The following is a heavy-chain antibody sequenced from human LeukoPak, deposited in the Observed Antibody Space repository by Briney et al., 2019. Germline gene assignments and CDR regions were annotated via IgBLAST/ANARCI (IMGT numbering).Heavy chain of an antibody. D-gene: IGHD3-10*01. Sequence: SGPTLVNPTQTLTLTCTFSGFSLSTSGVGVGWIRQPPGKALEWLALIYWNDDKRYSPSLKSRLTITKDTSKNQVVLTMTNMDPVDTATYSSAHTPITMVRGTQKSWFDPWGQGTLVTVSS. J-gene: IGHJ5*02. V-gene: IGHV2-5*01. CDR1: GFSLSTSGVG. CDR3: AHTPITMVRGTQKSWFDP. CDR2: IYWNDDK.